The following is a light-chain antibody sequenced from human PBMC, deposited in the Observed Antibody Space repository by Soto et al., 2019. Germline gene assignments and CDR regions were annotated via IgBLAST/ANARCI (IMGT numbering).Light chain of an antibody. CDR3: SSYVRSSSSWV. J-gene: IGLJ3*02. V-gene: IGLV2-14*01. Sequence: QSALTQPASVSGSPGQSITISCTGTSSDVGNYNYVSCYQLHPGKAPKLMIYEVTNRPSGVSDRFSGSKSGNTASLTVSGLQAEDEGDYYCSSYVRSSSSWVFGGGTKLTVL. CDR1: SSDVGNYNY. CDR2: EVT.